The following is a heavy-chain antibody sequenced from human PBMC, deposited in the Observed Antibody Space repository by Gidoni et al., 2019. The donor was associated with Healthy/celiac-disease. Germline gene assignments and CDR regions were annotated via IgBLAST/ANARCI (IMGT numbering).Heavy chain of an antibody. V-gene: IGHV3-23*01. CDR2: ISGSGGST. D-gene: IGHD3-22*01. CDR3: AKVDGDMIVVVDDAFDI. Sequence: EVQLLESGGGLVQPGGSLRLSCAASGFTFSSYAMSWVRQAPGKGLEWVSAISGSGGSTYYADSVKGRFTISRDNSKNTLYLQMNSLRAEDTAVYYCAKVDGDMIVVVDDAFDIWGQGTMVTVSS. CDR1: GFTFSSYA. J-gene: IGHJ3*02.